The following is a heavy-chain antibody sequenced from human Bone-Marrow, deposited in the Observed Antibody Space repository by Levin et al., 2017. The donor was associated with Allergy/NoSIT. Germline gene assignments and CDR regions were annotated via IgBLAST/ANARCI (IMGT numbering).Heavy chain of an antibody. CDR1: GYTFSSYD. V-gene: IGHV1-8*01. CDR2: MNPNSGNA. CDR3: ARGKVRYSNDAFDI. Sequence: PEASVKVSCKASGYTFSSYDINWVRQASGQGLEWMGWMNPNSGNAGYAQKFQGRLSLTRDTSISTAYMELSSLRSEDTAVYYCARGKVRYSNDAFDIWGQGTMVTVSS. D-gene: IGHD3-9*01. J-gene: IGHJ3*02.